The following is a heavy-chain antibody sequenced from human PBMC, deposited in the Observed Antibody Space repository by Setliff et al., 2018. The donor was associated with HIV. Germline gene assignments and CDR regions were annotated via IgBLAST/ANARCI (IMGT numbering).Heavy chain of an antibody. V-gene: IGHV4-39*07. CDR1: GGSISSSNYY. CDR3: AGYTSGWYAPY. J-gene: IGHJ4*02. CDR2: FHYSGSP. D-gene: IGHD6-19*01. Sequence: PSETPSLTCNVSGGSISSSNYYWGWIRQPPGKGLEWIGSFHYSGSPSYNPSLRSRVTISVDTSKNQFSLKLTSVTVADTAVYYCAGYTSGWYAPYWGQGTLVTVSS.